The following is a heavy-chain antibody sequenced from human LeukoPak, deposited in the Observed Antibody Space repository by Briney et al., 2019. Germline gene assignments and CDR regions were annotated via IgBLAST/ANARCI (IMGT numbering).Heavy chain of an antibody. J-gene: IGHJ4*02. V-gene: IGHV4-34*01. CDR2: INHSGST. CDR1: GGSFSGYY. D-gene: IGHD6-19*01. Sequence: SETLSLTCAVYGGSFSGYYWSWIRQPPGKGLEWIGEINHSGSTNYNPSLKSRVTISVDTSKNQFSLKLSSVTAADTAVYYCARGGGSGWYLRKAYFDYWGQGTLVTVSS. CDR3: ARGGGSGWYLRKAYFDY.